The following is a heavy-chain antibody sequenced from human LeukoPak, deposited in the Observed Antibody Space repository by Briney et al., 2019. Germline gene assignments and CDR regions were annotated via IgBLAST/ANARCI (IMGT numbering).Heavy chain of an antibody. V-gene: IGHV3-7*01. D-gene: IGHD2-8*02. CDR2: IKKDGSEK. J-gene: IGHJ5*02. Sequence: GGSLRLSCAASGFTFSSNWMSWVRQAPGKGLECVANIKKDGSEKYYINSVMGRFTISRDNAKNSVYLQMNSLRAEDTALYYCVKDAGTAWGQGTLVTVSS. CDR1: GFTFSSNW. CDR3: VKDAGTA.